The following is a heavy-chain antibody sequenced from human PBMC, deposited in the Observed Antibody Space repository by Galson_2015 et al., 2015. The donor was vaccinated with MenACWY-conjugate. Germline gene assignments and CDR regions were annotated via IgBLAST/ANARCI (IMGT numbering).Heavy chain of an antibody. Sequence: SLRLSCAASGFTFSNAWMTWVRQAPGKGLEWVGRIKSKTHSGTPDYAAPVNGRFTISRDDSRNTVYLEMNGLKAEDTGLYYCTTVYFGQYFFDSWGQGTPAPASS. D-gene: IGHD2/OR15-2a*01. CDR3: TTVYFGQYFFDS. J-gene: IGHJ4*02. V-gene: IGHV3-15*01. CDR2: IKSKTHSGTP. CDR1: GFTFSNAW.